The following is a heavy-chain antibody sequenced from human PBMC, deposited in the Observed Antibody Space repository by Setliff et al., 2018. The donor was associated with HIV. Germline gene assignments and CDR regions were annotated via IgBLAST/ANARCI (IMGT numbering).Heavy chain of an antibody. CDR2: IDYSGSA. V-gene: IGHV4-31*03. D-gene: IGHD3-10*01. CDR1: SGSISSGTYY. CDR3: ARGGLRIRGVIDSFDY. Sequence: SETLSLTCTVSSGSISSGTYYWSWIRQYPGKGLEWIGYIDYSGSAFYNPSLKSRITISRDTSKNQFSLKLSSVIAADTAVYYCARGGLRIRGVIDSFDYWGRGTLVTVSS. J-gene: IGHJ4*02.